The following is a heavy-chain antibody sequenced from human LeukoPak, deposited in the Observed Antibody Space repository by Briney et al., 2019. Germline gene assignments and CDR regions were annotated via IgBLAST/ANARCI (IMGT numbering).Heavy chain of an antibody. D-gene: IGHD6-19*01. CDR2: IKQDGSEK. Sequence: GGSLRLSCAASGFTFSSYWMSWVRQAPGKELEWVANIKQDGSEKDYVDSVKGRFTTSRDNAKNSLYLQMNSLRAEDTAVYYCARMGIAVAGIFDNWGQGTLVTVSS. J-gene: IGHJ4*02. V-gene: IGHV3-7*01. CDR3: ARMGIAVAGIFDN. CDR1: GFTFSSYW.